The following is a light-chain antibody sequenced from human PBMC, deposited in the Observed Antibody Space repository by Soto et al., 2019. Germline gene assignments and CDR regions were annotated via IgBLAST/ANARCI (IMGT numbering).Light chain of an antibody. V-gene: IGKV3-20*01. CDR3: HQYGRSPRT. CDR2: GAS. Sequence: IVLTQSPGTLSLSPGERATLSCRASQSVRSSHLGWFQQKPGQPPRLLFYGASTRATGIPDRFSGSGSGTDFTLTIIRLEPEDFAEYYCHQYGRSPRTFGQGTKLEIK. J-gene: IGKJ2*01. CDR1: QSVRSSH.